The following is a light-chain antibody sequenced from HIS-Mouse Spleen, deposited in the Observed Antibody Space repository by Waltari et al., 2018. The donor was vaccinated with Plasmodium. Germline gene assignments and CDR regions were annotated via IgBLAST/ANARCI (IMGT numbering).Light chain of an antibody. V-gene: IGLV2-23*03. CDR1: SSDVGSYNL. CDR3: CSYAGSSTFVV. J-gene: IGLJ2*01. CDR2: EGS. Sequence: QSALTQPASVSGSPGQSITISCTGTSSDVGSYNLVSWYQQHPGKATKLMIYEGSKRPSGVSNRLSGSKSGNTASLTISVRQAEDEADYYCCSYAGSSTFVVFGGGTKLTVL.